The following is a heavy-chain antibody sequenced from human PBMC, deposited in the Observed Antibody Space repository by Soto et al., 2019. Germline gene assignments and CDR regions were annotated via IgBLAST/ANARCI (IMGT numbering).Heavy chain of an antibody. CDR1: GFTFSDYA. D-gene: IGHD6-19*01. J-gene: IGHJ4*02. Sequence: VQLVESGGGVVQPGRSLRLSCAASGFTFSDYAMHWVRQAPGKGLEWVAVVSHDGRNTHYADSVKGRFTISGDSFKNTVSLEMTSLRAEDTAVYYCATGGRQCQVTSDLTYWGAGALVTVTS. CDR2: VSHDGRNT. V-gene: IGHV3-30*03. CDR3: ATGGRQCQVTSDLTY.